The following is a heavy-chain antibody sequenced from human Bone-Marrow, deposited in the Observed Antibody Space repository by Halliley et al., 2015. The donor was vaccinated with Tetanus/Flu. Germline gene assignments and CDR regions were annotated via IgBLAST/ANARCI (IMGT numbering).Heavy chain of an antibody. Sequence: SLRLSCAASGFTVSSFAMTWVRQAPEKGLEWVSGTRGSGGYTYYEDSVKGRFTISRDNSKNTLYLQMNSLRVEDTAVYYCAKIPLWDFFCHAVDVWGQGSTVTVSS. CDR1: GFTVSSFA. V-gene: IGHV3-23*01. D-gene: IGHD5-18*01. J-gene: IGHJ6*02. CDR3: AKIPLWDFFCHAVDV. CDR2: TRGSGGYT.